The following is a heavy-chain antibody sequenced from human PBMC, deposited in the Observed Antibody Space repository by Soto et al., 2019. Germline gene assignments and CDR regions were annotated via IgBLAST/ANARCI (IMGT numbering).Heavy chain of an antibody. V-gene: IGHV4-59*04. Sequence: SETLSLTCTVSGGSISSYYWSWIRQPPGKGLEWIGYIYYSGSTYYNPSLKSRVTISVDTSKNQFSLKLSSVTAADTAVYYCAKNLRSAGSYPGAYYFDYGGQGTLVTVSS. CDR3: AKNLRSAGSYPGAYYFDY. CDR1: GGSISSYY. D-gene: IGHD3-10*01. J-gene: IGHJ4*02. CDR2: IYYSGST.